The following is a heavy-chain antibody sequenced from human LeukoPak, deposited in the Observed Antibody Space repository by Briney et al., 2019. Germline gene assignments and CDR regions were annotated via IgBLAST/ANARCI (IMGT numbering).Heavy chain of an antibody. Sequence: GASVKLSCKATRYTFSSYGFSSVRQAPGQELEWLGYSSAYNGNTNYATKGRGRTTMTTDTSTSRAYMEIWRLRSDDTAVYYWARDCSGSSCYWIRWGQGSLV. D-gene: IGHD2-15*01. V-gene: IGHV1-18*01. CDR2: SSAYNGNT. CDR1: RYTFSSYG. CDR3: ARDCSGSSCYWIR. J-gene: IGHJ4*02.